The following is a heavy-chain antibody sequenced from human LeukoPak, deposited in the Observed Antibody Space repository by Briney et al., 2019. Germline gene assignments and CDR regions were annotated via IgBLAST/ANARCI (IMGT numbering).Heavy chain of an antibody. CDR3: AKDNAVTTGYFQH. Sequence: PGGSLRLSCAASGFTFSSYAMSWVRQAPGEGLEWVSAISGSGGSTYYADSVKGRFTISRDNSKNTLYLQMNSLRAEDTAVYYCAKDNAVTTGYFQHWGQGTLVTVSS. D-gene: IGHD4-17*01. V-gene: IGHV3-23*01. J-gene: IGHJ1*01. CDR1: GFTFSSYA. CDR2: ISGSGGST.